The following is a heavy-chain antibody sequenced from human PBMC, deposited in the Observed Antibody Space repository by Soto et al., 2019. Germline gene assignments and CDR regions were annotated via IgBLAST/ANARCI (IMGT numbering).Heavy chain of an antibody. V-gene: IGHV4-34*01. Sequence: SETLSLTCAVYGGSFSGYYWSWIRQPPGKGLEWIGEINHSGSTNYNPSLKSRVTISVDTSKNQLSLKLSSVTAADTAVYYCARGRGGYFGYYYYMDVWGKGTTVTVSS. CDR2: INHSGST. CDR3: ARGRGGYFGYYYYMDV. CDR1: GGSFSGYY. J-gene: IGHJ6*03. D-gene: IGHD5-12*01.